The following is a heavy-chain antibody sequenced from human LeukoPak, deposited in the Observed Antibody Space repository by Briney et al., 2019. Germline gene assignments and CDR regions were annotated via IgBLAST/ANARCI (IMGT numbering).Heavy chain of an antibody. Sequence: GGSLRLSCAASGFTFDDYAMHWVRQAPGKGLEWVSGISWNSGSIGYADSVKGRFTISRDNAKNSLYLQMNSLRAEDTALYYCAKDWQYYYGAGAFDIWGQGTMDTVSS. CDR1: GFTFDDYA. V-gene: IGHV3-9*01. CDR2: ISWNSGSI. CDR3: AKDWQYYYGAGAFDI. J-gene: IGHJ3*02. D-gene: IGHD3-10*01.